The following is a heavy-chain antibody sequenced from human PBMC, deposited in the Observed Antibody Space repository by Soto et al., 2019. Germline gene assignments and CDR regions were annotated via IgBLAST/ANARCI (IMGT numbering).Heavy chain of an antibody. CDR1: GYAFRNYG. D-gene: IGHD2-15*01. J-gene: IGHJ4*02. Sequence: QVQLVQSGAEVKKPGASVKVSCKASGYAFRNYGISWMRQAPGQGLEWMAWINNYDGPINLPQKFRGRITVTADTSTTTVYMELENLTSDDTAVYYCARDIDFSIDHWGQGTLVIVSS. V-gene: IGHV1-18*01. CDR2: INNYDGPI. CDR3: ARDIDFSIDH.